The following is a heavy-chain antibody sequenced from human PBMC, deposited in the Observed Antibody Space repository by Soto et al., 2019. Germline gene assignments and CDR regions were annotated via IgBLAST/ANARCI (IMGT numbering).Heavy chain of an antibody. CDR1: GFAFSYYS. D-gene: IGHD1-1*01. CDR2: ISGTGYST. CDR3: ARSLGKHWNDYYFYC. V-gene: IGHV3-23*01. J-gene: IGHJ4*02. Sequence: EVQLLESGGDLVQPGGSLRLSCAASGFAFSYYSLSWVRRAPGKGLEWVSGISGTGYSTYYIDSVKGRFTISRDNSKNTLYLQMNSLRVEDTAIYYCARSLGKHWNDYYFYCWGQGTLVTVSS.